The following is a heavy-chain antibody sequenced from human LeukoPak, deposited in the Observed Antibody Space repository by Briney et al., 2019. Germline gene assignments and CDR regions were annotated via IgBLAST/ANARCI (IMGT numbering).Heavy chain of an antibody. CDR3: ASRYYYDSSGFFP. D-gene: IGHD3-22*01. Sequence: SETLSLTCTVSGGSLSSSSNYWGWIRQPPGKGLEWIGSIHYSGSTYYNPSLKSRVTMSVDTSKNQFSLKLSSVTAADTAVYYCASRYYYDSSGFFPWGQGTLVTVSS. J-gene: IGHJ4*02. V-gene: IGHV4-39*01. CDR2: IHYSGST. CDR1: GGSLSSSSNY.